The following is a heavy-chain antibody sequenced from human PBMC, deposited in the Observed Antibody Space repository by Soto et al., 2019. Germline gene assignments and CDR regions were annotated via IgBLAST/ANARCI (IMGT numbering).Heavy chain of an antibody. CDR2: RYYSEST. CDR1: GGSITTGGYY. J-gene: IGHJ4*02. D-gene: IGHD2-15*01. Sequence: SETLSLTCTFSGGSITTGGYYWSWIRQLPGKGLEWIGHRYYSESTYYNPSLKSRVSISLDTSKNQFSLKLSFVTAADTAMYYCARTKCSGGSCYSWSLDYWGQGTPVTVS. V-gene: IGHV4-31*03. CDR3: ARTKCSGGSCYSWSLDY.